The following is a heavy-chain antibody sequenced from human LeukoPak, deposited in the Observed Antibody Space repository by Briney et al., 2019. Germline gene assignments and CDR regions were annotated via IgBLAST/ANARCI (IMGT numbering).Heavy chain of an antibody. Sequence: SETLSLTCTVSGGSISSYYWSWIRQRPGTGLEWIGYIYYSGSTNYNPSLKSRVTISVHTSKNQFSLKLSSVTAADTAVYYCARHRSLYEPLNWFDPWGQGTLVTVSS. J-gene: IGHJ5*02. CDR2: IYYSGST. CDR3: ARHRSLYEPLNWFDP. V-gene: IGHV4-59*01. CDR1: GGSISSYY. D-gene: IGHD3-16*01.